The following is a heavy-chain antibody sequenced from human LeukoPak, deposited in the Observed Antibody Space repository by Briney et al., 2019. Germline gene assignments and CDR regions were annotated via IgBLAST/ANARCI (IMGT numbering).Heavy chain of an antibody. CDR2: ISGDGGST. CDR1: GFTFDDYA. Sequence: GGSLRLSCAASGFTFDDYAMHWVRQAPGKGLEWVSLISGDGGSTYYADSVKGRFTISRDNSKNSLYLQMNSLRTEDTALYYCAKEGRFLEWLSYYYYMDVWGKGTMVTVSS. J-gene: IGHJ6*03. D-gene: IGHD3-3*01. CDR3: AKEGRFLEWLSYYYYMDV. V-gene: IGHV3-43*02.